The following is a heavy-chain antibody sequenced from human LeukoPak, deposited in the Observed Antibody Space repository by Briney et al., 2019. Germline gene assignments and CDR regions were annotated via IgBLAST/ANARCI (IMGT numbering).Heavy chain of an antibody. CDR3: AKDADFTDFWSGYYAFDS. J-gene: IGHJ3*02. V-gene: IGHV4-59*12. D-gene: IGHD3-3*01. CDR1: GGSISSYY. CDR2: IYYSGRT. Sequence: SETLSLTCTVSGGSISSYYWSWIRQPPGKGLEGIGYIYYSGRTNYNPSLKSRVTISVDTSKNQFSLTLRSVTAADTAVYYCAKDADFTDFWSGYYAFDSWGQGTMVTVSS.